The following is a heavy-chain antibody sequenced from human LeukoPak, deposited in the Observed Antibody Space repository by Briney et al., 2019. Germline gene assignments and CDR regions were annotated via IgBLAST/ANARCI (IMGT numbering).Heavy chain of an antibody. Sequence: GGSLRLSCAASGFTLSSYGMNWVRQAPGKGLEWVSYISSTSNTIYYADSVKGRFTISRDNAKNSLYLQMNGLRDEDTAVYYCARGVSGGSPDYWGQGTLVTVSS. CDR3: ARGVSGGSPDY. CDR1: GFTLSSYG. CDR2: ISSTSNTI. D-gene: IGHD1-26*01. J-gene: IGHJ4*02. V-gene: IGHV3-48*02.